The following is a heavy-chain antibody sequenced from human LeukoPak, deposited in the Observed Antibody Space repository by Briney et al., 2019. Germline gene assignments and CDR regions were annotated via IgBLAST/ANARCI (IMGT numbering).Heavy chain of an antibody. CDR3: ARDRYGDGFAHFDY. V-gene: IGHV3-21*01. D-gene: IGHD5-24*01. J-gene: IGHJ4*02. Sequence: GGSLRLSCAASGFTFSNYNMNWVRQAPRQGLEWVSSISSSSSYIYFADSVKGRFTISRDNAKNSLYLQMNSLRAEDTAVYYCARDRYGDGFAHFDYWGQGALVTVSS. CDR2: ISSSSSYI. CDR1: GFTFSNYN.